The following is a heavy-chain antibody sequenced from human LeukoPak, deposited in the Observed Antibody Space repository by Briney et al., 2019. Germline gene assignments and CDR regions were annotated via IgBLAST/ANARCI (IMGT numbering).Heavy chain of an antibody. D-gene: IGHD2-2*01. Sequence: ASVKVSCKASGYTFTGYYMHWVRQTPGQGLEWMGWINPNSGGTNYAQRLRGRVTLTRDTSISTAYMEVSRLRSDDTAVYYCARVFYAKDIVVVPAYYYYYLDVWGKGTTVTVSS. V-gene: IGHV1-2*02. CDR2: INPNSGGT. CDR3: ARVFYAKDIVVVPAYYYYYLDV. CDR1: GYTFTGYY. J-gene: IGHJ6*03.